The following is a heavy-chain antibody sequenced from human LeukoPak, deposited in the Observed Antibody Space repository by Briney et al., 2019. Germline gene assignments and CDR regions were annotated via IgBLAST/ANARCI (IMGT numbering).Heavy chain of an antibody. V-gene: IGHV3-21*04. CDR3: AKEKYQLPGVAFDY. D-gene: IGHD2-2*01. CDR2: ISSSSSYI. CDR1: GFTFSSYS. J-gene: IGHJ4*02. Sequence: GGSLRLSCAASGFTFSSYSMNWVRQAPGKGLEWVSSISSSSSYIYYADSVKGRFTISRDNSKNTLYLQMNSPRAEDTAVYYCAKEKYQLPGVAFDYWGQGTLVTVSS.